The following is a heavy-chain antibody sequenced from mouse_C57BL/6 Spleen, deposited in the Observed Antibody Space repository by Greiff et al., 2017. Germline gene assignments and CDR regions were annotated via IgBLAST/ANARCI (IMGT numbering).Heavy chain of an antibody. D-gene: IGHD4-1*01. CDR3: ARGNWDAYWYFDV. Sequence: VQLQQPGAELVRPGSSVKLSCMASGYTFTSYWMDWVKQRPGQGLEWIGNIYPSDSETHYNQKFKDKATLTVDKSSSTAYMQLSSLTSEDSAVYYCARGNWDAYWYFDVWGTGTTVTVSS. V-gene: IGHV1-61*01. CDR1: GYTFTSYW. J-gene: IGHJ1*03. CDR2: IYPSDSET.